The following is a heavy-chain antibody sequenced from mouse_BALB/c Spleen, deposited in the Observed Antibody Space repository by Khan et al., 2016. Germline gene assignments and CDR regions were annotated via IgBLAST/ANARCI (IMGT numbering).Heavy chain of an antibody. CDR2: IRNKANDHAT. CDR1: GFTFSDDW. CDR3: AACYDNFWFSF. D-gene: IGHD2-1*01. J-gene: IGHJ3*01. V-gene: IGHV6-6*01. Sequence: EVKLEESGGGLVQPGGSMKLSCAASGFTFSDDWMDWVRQSPEKGLEWVAEIRNKANDHATYYAESVKGRFTISRDDSKSSVYLQMNSLRAEDAGIYYCAACYDNFWFSFWGQGTLVTVSA.